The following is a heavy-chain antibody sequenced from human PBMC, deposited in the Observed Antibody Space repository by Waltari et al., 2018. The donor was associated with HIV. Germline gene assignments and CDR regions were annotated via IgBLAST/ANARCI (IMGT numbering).Heavy chain of an antibody. D-gene: IGHD2-15*01. Sequence: QVQLVESGGGLVQPGGSLSLACAASGFFFRYLAIHWARQAPGKGLEGVAVKSREGSSKYYADSVQGRFTISRDNSKNSLHLHMNSLRPKDTAVYYCAREGIVAAPFDFWGLGTLVTVSS. CDR1: GFFFRYLA. J-gene: IGHJ4*02. CDR3: AREGIVAAPFDF. V-gene: IGHV3-30*01. CDR2: KSREGSSK.